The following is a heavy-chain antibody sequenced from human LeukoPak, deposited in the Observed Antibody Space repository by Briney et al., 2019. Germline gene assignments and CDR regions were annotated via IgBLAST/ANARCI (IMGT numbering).Heavy chain of an antibody. V-gene: IGHV3-48*01. Sequence: PGGSLRLSCAASGFTFSSYTMNWVRQAPGKGLEWISRFDLSGTTYYADSVKGRFTISRDNAENSLFLQMNTLRAEDTAVYYCARGAGPYGDYRDYWGQGTLVTVSS. CDR2: FDLSGTT. J-gene: IGHJ4*02. D-gene: IGHD4-17*01. CDR1: GFTFSSYT. CDR3: ARGAGPYGDYRDY.